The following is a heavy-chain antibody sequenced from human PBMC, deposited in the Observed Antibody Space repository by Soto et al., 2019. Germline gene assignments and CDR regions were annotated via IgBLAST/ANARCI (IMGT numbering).Heavy chain of an antibody. V-gene: IGHV6-1*01. CDR3: VRETTMVRGVINLFDL. Sequence: QVQLQQSGPVLVKPSQTLSVTCDISGDSVSSNNAAWNWVRQSPSRGLEWLGRTYYRPKWYNDSAVSVKSRITINPDTSKNQFSLQLNSVTPEDTAVYYCVRETTMVRGVINLFDLWGRGTLVTVSS. CDR1: GDSVSSNNAA. J-gene: IGHJ2*01. D-gene: IGHD3-10*01. CDR2: TYYRPKWYN.